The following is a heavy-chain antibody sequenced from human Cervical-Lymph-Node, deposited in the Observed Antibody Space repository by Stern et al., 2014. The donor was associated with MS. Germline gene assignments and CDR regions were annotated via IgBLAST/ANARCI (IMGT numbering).Heavy chain of an antibody. CDR2: IFPADSDS. CDR1: GYNFGDYW. Sequence: VQLVQSGAEVKKPGESLKISCKGSGYNFGDYWIGWVRQKPGNGLEWMGTIFPADSDSRYSPSFEGQVTISADESISTAFLQSSSLKASDTGIYYCARHQPAATFAMDVWGQGTTVIVSS. V-gene: IGHV5-51*01. CDR3: ARHQPAATFAMDV. D-gene: IGHD2-2*01. J-gene: IGHJ6*02.